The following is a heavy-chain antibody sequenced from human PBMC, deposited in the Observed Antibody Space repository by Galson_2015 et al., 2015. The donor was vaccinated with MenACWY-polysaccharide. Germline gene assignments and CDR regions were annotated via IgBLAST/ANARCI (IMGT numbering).Heavy chain of an antibody. V-gene: IGHV4-39*07. J-gene: IGHJ5*02. D-gene: IGHD3-10*01. CDR2: IYNSGTT. Sequence: ETLSLTCTVSGGSISRTSHYWGWVRQPPGKGLEWIGSIYNSGTTYYNPSLKGRVTISIDTSKNQFSLNVTSVTAADTAVYFCARDSHYYGSGSFGWFDPWGQGILVPVSS. CDR1: GGSISRTSHY. CDR3: ARDSHYYGSGSFGWFDP.